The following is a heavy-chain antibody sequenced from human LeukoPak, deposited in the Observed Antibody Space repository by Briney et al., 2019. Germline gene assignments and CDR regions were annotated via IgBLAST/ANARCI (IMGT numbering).Heavy chain of an antibody. J-gene: IGHJ6*02. D-gene: IGHD5-18*01. CDR2: IIPVLNIT. CDR3: ARDQGLTAPPPYGLDV. CDR1: GGTFSSSA. Sequence: SVKVSCKTSGGTFSSSAITWVRQAPGRGLEWMGGIIPVLNITTYAQKFQGSVTITADTSTSTVYMELSSLRSEETAVYYCARDQGLTAPPPYGLDVWGQGTTVIVSS. V-gene: IGHV1-69*10.